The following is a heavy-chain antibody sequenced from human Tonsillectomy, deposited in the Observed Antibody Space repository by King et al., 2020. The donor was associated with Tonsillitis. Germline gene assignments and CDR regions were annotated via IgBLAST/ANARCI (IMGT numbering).Heavy chain of an antibody. CDR1: GGSFSGYY. J-gene: IGHJ4*02. D-gene: IGHD6-6*01. CDR3: AGGGGSSGY. Sequence: VQLQQWGAGLLKPSETLSLTCAVYGGSFSGYYWSCSRQPPGKGLEWIGEINHSGSTNYNPSLKSRVTMSVDKSKKQLSLKMRSLTAADTAVYYCAGGGGSSGYWGQGTLVTVSS. V-gene: IGHV4-34*01. CDR2: INHSGST.